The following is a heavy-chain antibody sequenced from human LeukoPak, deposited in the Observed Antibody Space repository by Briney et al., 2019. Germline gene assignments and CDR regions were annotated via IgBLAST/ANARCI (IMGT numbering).Heavy chain of an antibody. J-gene: IGHJ4*02. Sequence: GGSLRLSCGASGFSFSDYGMHWVRQAPGKGLEWVAFIRYDGSNKYYADSVKGRFTISRDNSKNTLYLQMNSLRAEDTAVYYCAKDHRDPGYFDYWGQGTLVTVSS. CDR1: GFSFSDYG. D-gene: IGHD3-10*01. CDR2: IRYDGSNK. V-gene: IGHV3-30*02. CDR3: AKDHRDPGYFDY.